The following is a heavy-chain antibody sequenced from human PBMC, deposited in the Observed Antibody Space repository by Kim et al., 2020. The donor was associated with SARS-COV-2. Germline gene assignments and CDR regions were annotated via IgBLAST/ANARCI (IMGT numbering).Heavy chain of an antibody. V-gene: IGHV3-48*02. J-gene: IGHJ6*02. CDR3: ASIAAAGTLYYYSGMDV. CDR1: GFTFSSYS. CDR2: ISSSSSTI. D-gene: IGHD6-13*01. Sequence: GGSLRLSCAASGFTFSSYSMNWVRQAPGKGLEWVSYISSSSSTIYYADSVKGRFTISRDNAKNSLYLQMNSLRDEDTAVYYCASIAAAGTLYYYSGMDVWRQGTTVTVSS.